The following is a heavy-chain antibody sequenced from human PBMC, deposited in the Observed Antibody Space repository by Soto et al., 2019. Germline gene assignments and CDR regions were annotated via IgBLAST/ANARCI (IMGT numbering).Heavy chain of an antibody. V-gene: IGHV3-23*01. CDR3: AKKVSSVVVVATSDY. J-gene: IGHJ4*02. CDR1: GFTFSSYA. Sequence: GGSLRLSCAASGFTFSSYAMSWVRQAPGKGLEWVSAISGSGGSTYYADSVKGRFTISRDNSKNTLYLQMNSLGAEDTAVYYCAKKVSSVVVVATSDYWGQGTLVTVSS. CDR2: ISGSGGST. D-gene: IGHD2-15*01.